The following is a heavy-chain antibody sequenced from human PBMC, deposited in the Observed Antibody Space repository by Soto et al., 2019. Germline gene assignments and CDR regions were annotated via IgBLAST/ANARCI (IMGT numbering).Heavy chain of an antibody. CDR1: GFTFDDYA. V-gene: IGHV3-9*01. J-gene: IGHJ6*02. CDR3: AKDLDGPAAIISYGMDV. CDR2: ISWNSGSI. Sequence: GGSLRLSCAASGFTFDDYAMHWVRQAPGKGLEWVSGISWNSGSIGYADSVKGRFTISRDNAKNSLYLQMNSLRAEDTALYYCAKDLDGPAAIISYGMDVWGQGTTVTVSS. D-gene: IGHD2-2*02.